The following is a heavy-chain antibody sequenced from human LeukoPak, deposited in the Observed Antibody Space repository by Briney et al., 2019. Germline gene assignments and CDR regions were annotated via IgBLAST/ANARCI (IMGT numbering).Heavy chain of an antibody. Sequence: SETLSLTCTVSGGSISSYYWSWIRQPPGKGLEWIGYIYYSGSTNYNPSLKSRVTISVDTSKNQFSLKLSSVTAADTAVYYCATGYGDYEVGAFDIWGQGTMVTVSP. CDR3: ATGYGDYEVGAFDI. V-gene: IGHV4-59*01. D-gene: IGHD4-17*01. J-gene: IGHJ3*02. CDR1: GGSISSYY. CDR2: IYYSGST.